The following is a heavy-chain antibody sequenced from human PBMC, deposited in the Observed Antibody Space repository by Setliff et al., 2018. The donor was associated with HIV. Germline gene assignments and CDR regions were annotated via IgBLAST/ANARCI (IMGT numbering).Heavy chain of an antibody. J-gene: IGHJ4*02. CDR1: GFTFSDHY. D-gene: IGHD3-3*01. V-gene: IGHV3-11*05. CDR2: ISSGRIYT. Sequence: GSLRLSCAASGFTFSDHYVTWIRQAPGKGLEWISLISSGRIYTNYADSVKGRFTISRDDAKNSLYLEMNSLRVEDTAVYYCARVGLWSHYSPDYWGQGTLVTVSS. CDR3: ARVGLWSHYSPDY.